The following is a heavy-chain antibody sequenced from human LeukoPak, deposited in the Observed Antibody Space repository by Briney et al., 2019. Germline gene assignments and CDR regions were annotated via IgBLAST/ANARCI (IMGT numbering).Heavy chain of an antibody. Sequence: ASVKVSCKASGYTFTSYGISWVRQAPGQGLEWMGWISAYNGNTNYAQKLQGRVTMTTDTSTSTAYMELRSLRSDDTAVYYCARDPSLNYDILTGYSYYYYMDVWGKGTTVTVSS. D-gene: IGHD3-9*01. J-gene: IGHJ6*03. CDR1: GYTFTSYG. CDR2: ISAYNGNT. CDR3: ARDPSLNYDILTGYSYYYYMDV. V-gene: IGHV1-18*01.